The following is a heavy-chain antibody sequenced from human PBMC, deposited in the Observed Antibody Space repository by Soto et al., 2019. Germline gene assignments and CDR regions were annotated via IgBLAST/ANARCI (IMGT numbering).Heavy chain of an antibody. CDR1: GGSFNNYA. CDR3: AVAMVREILIFESSGMHV. J-gene: IGHJ6*02. Sequence: QVHLVQSGAEVKKPGSSVKVSCKTSGGSFNNYAVSWVRQAPGQGLEWMGGIIPNFDTPNYAQKFQDRATIIPDESTSTVDMELRSLRSNDTAVYYCAVAMVREILIFESSGMHVWGQGTTVIVSS. D-gene: IGHD3-10*01. CDR2: IIPNFDTP. V-gene: IGHV1-69*01.